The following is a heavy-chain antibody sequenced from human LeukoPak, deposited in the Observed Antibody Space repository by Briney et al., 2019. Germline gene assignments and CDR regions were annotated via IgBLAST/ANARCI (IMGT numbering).Heavy chain of an antibody. V-gene: IGHV4-30-2*01. J-gene: IGHJ3*02. Sequence: TLSLTCAVSGGSISSGGYSWSWIRQPPGKGLEWIGYIYHSGSTYYNPSLKSRVTISVDRSKNQFSLKLSSVTAADTAVYYCARGPYYDILTGYYKTEGGAFDIWGQGTMVTVSS. CDR1: GGSISSGGYS. CDR3: ARGPYYDILTGYYKTEGGAFDI. CDR2: IYHSGST. D-gene: IGHD3-9*01.